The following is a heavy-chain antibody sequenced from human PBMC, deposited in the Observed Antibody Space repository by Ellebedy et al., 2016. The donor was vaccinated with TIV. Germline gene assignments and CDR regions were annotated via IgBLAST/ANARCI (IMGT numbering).Heavy chain of an antibody. Sequence: GESLKISXAASGFTFSSYAMSWVRQAPGKGLEWVSAISGSGGSTYYADSVKGRFTISRDNSKNTLYLQMNSLRAEDTAVYYCAKRRSGWYHFDYWGQGTLVTVSS. CDR3: AKRRSGWYHFDY. V-gene: IGHV3-23*01. CDR2: ISGSGGST. D-gene: IGHD6-19*01. CDR1: GFTFSSYA. J-gene: IGHJ4*02.